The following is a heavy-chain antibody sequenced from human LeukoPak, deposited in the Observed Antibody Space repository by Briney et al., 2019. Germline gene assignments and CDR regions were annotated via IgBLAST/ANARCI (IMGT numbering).Heavy chain of an antibody. CDR2: ISSSGSSI. CDR1: GFTFSSSE. D-gene: IGHD3-10*01. CDR3: TKDINSGIFYNTYMDV. Sequence: PGGSLLLSCAASGFTFSSSEMNWVRQAPGKGLEWVSYISSSGSSIYYADSVKGRFTISRDNSKSSLYLQMKNLRPEDTALYYCTKDINSGIFYNTYMDVWGKGTPVTVSS. J-gene: IGHJ6*03. V-gene: IGHV3-48*03.